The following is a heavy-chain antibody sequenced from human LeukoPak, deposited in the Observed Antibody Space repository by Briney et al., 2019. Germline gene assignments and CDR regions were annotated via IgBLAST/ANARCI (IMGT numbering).Heavy chain of an antibody. D-gene: IGHD3-10*01. CDR3: ARQEEFGELTPT. Sequence: ASVKVSCKASGYTFTDYYIHWVRQAPGQGLEWMGWINPNSGYAEYAKKFQARVTMTRDTSINTAYMELSRLKSDDTAVQYCARQEEFGELTPTRGQGTLVTVSS. V-gene: IGHV1-2*02. CDR2: INPNSGYA. J-gene: IGHJ4*01. CDR1: GYTFTDYY.